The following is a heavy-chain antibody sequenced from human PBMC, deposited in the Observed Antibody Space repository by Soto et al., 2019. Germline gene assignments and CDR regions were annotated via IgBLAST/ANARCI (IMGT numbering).Heavy chain of an antibody. Sequence: GESLKISCKTSGYRFSSFWIGWVRQMPGEGLQWMGIIYPDDSDTTYSPSFQGQVTLSADRSNGTAYLQWSSLKASDTAMYYCVTHVQVRRMQVSYLDYWGQGTQVTVSS. CDR1: GYRFSSFW. D-gene: IGHD3-10*02. CDR3: VTHVQVRRMQVSYLDY. CDR2: IYPDDSDT. J-gene: IGHJ4*02. V-gene: IGHV5-51*01.